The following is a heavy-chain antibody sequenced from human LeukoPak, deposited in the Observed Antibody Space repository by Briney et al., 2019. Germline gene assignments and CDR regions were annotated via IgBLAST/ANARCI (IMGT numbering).Heavy chain of an antibody. CDR1: GFTFSSYA. J-gene: IGHJ4*02. Sequence: GRSLRLYCAASGFTFSSYAMSWVRQAPGKGLEWVSAISGSGGSTYYADSVKGRFTISRDNSKNTLYLQMNSLRAEDTAVYYCASRGVLELWYTLADWGQGTLVTVSS. CDR2: ISGSGGST. D-gene: IGHD5-18*01. V-gene: IGHV3-23*01. CDR3: ASRGVLELWYTLAD.